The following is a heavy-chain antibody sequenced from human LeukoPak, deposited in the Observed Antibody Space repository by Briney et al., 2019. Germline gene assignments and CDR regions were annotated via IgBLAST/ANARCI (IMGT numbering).Heavy chain of an antibody. J-gene: IGHJ4*02. CDR1: GGSISPLY. V-gene: IGHV4-59*11. D-gene: IGHD3-10*01. CDR3: ARGGVAAKYYFDF. Sequence: PSETLSLTCTVSGGSISPLYWGWIRQAPGKGREFIGYIYYSGSTNFNPSLKSRVTLSVDTSKSQISLKLTSVTAADTAVYYRARGGVAAKYYFDFWGQGTLVTVSS. CDR2: IYYSGST.